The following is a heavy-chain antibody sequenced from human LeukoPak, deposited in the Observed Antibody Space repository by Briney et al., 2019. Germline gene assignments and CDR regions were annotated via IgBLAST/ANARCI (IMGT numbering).Heavy chain of an antibody. J-gene: IGHJ4*02. CDR3: ASGARLGPPDY. CDR2: IIPIFGTA. CDR1: GYTFTNYG. V-gene: IGHV1-69*13. D-gene: IGHD6-25*01. Sequence: SVKVSCKASGYTFTNYGIGWVRQAPGQGLEWMGGIIPIFGTANYAQKFQGRVTIAADESTSTAYMELSSLRSEDTAVYYCASGARLGPPDYWGQGTLVTVSS.